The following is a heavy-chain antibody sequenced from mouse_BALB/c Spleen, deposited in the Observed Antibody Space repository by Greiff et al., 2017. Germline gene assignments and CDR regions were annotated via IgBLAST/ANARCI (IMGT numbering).Heavy chain of an antibody. V-gene: IGHV2-9*02. Sequence: QVQLKESGPGLVAPSQSLSITCTVSGFSLTSYGVHWVRQPPGKGLEWLGVIWAGGSTNYNSALMSRLSISKDNSKTQVFLKMNSLQTDDTAMYYCASSTMITTKPFAYWGQGTLVTVSA. J-gene: IGHJ3*01. D-gene: IGHD2-4*01. CDR3: ASSTMITTKPFAY. CDR1: GFSLTSYG. CDR2: IWAGGST.